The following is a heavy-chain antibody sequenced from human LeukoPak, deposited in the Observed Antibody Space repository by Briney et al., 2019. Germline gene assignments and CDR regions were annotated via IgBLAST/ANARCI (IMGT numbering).Heavy chain of an antibody. D-gene: IGHD3-3*01. CDR1: GGSISSYC. CDR3: ARVRGRYDFYFDY. V-gene: IGHV4-59*01. CDR2: IYYSGST. Sequence: SETLSLTCTVSGGSISSYCWSWIRQPPGKGLEWIGYIYYSGSTNYNPSLKSRVTISVDTSKNQFSLKLSSVTAADTAVYYCARVRGRYDFYFDYWGQGTLVTVSS. J-gene: IGHJ4*02.